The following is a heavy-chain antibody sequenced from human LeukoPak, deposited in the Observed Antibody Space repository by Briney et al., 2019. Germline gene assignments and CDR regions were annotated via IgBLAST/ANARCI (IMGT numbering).Heavy chain of an antibody. CDR2: ISGSGGST. J-gene: IGHJ6*02. CDR3: AKDGPTYDIVVVVAAPPFYYGMDV. D-gene: IGHD2-15*01. CDR1: GFTFSSYA. V-gene: IGHV3-23*01. Sequence: GGSLRLSCAASGFTFSSYAMSWVRQAPGKGLEWVSAISGSGGSTYYADSVKGRFTISRDNSKNTLYLQMNSLRAEDTAVYYCAKDGPTYDIVVVVAAPPFYYGMDVWGQGTTVTVSS.